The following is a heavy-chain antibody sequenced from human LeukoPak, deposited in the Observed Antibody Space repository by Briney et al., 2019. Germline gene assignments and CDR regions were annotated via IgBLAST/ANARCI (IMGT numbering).Heavy chain of an antibody. CDR2: IIPIFGTA. CDR1: GGTFSSYA. CDR3: ASEYYYDSSGYSFDY. D-gene: IGHD3-22*01. J-gene: IGHJ4*02. V-gene: IGHV1-69*13. Sequence: ASVKVSCKASGGTFSSYAISWVRQAPGQGLEWMGGIIPIFGTANYAQKFQGRVTITADESTSTAYMELSSLRSEDTAVYYCASEYYYDSSGYSFDYWGQGTLVTVSS.